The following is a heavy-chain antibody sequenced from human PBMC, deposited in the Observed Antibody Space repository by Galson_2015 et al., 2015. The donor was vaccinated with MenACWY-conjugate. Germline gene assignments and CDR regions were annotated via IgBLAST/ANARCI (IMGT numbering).Heavy chain of an antibody. CDR3: ARYPSNTSSSGSSY. CDR1: SDYF. J-gene: IGHJ4*02. V-gene: IGHV4-59*01. CDR2: IYYSGSA. Sequence: SDYFWSWIRQPPGKGLEWIGYIYYSGSANYNPFFKSRVTISVDTSKNQFSLKVNSVTAADTAVYYCARYPSNTSSSGSSYWGQGTLVTVSS. D-gene: IGHD6-6*01.